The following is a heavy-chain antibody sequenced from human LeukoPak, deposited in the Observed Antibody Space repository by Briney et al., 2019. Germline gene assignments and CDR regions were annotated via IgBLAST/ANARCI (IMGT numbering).Heavy chain of an antibody. Sequence: GGSLRLSCAASGFTVDSNYLSWVRQAPGKGLEWVSTIYTGGNTYYAASVKGRFTISGDFSKNTVFLHMNSLRAEDTAMYYCARGDDSGYYGYFDYWGQGALVTVSS. CDR1: GFTVDSNY. CDR3: ARGDDSGYYGYFDY. CDR2: IYTGGNT. J-gene: IGHJ4*02. V-gene: IGHV3-53*01. D-gene: IGHD3-22*01.